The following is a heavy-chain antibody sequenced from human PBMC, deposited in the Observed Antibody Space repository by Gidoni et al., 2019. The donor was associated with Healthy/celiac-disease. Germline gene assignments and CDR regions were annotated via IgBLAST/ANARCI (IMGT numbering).Heavy chain of an antibody. Sequence: QVQLQESGPGLVKPSETLSLTCAVPGYSISSGYYWGWIRQPPGKGLEWIGSIYHSGSTYYTPSLKSRVTISVDTSKNQFSLKLSSVTAADTAVYYCARVLGYCSSTSCPWWFDPWGQGTLVTVSS. V-gene: IGHV4-38-2*01. J-gene: IGHJ5*02. CDR1: GYSISSGYY. D-gene: IGHD2-2*01. CDR2: IYHSGST. CDR3: ARVLGYCSSTSCPWWFDP.